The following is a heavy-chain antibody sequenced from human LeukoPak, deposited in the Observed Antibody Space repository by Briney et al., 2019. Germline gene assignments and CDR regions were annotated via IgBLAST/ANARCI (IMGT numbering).Heavy chain of an antibody. CDR1: GFTFSTYG. CDR2: ISYDGSDK. V-gene: IGHV3-30*18. J-gene: IGHJ4*02. D-gene: IGHD6-13*01. CDR3: AKASGRIEAAGDY. Sequence: SGRSLRLSCAASGFTFSTYGMHWVRQAPGKGLEWVALISYDGSDKYYADSVKGRFTISRDNSKNTLYLQMNSPRGEDTAVYYCAKASGRIEAAGDYWGQGTLVTVSS.